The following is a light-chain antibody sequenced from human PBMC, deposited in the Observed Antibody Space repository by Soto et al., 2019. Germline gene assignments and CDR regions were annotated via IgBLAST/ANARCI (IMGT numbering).Light chain of an antibody. J-gene: IGKJ5*01. CDR3: EQYNTWPIT. Sequence: ERTQSQATRFVSREKRATLSCRASQYIGSNLAWYQQRPGQAPRLLIYGASTRATGLPARFSGSGSGTEFTLTLSCLQSEDFAVYYCEQYNTWPITFGQGTRLEIK. CDR2: GAS. V-gene: IGKV3-15*01. CDR1: QYIGSN.